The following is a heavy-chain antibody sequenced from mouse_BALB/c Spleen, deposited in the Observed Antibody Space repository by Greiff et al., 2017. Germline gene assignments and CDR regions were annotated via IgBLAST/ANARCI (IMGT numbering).Heavy chain of an antibody. CDR1: GYSITSDYA. V-gene: IGHV3-2*02. CDR2: ISYSGST. CDR3: ARDGNYGFAY. J-gene: IGHJ3*01. Sequence: EVMLVESGPGLVKPSQSLSLTCTVTGYSITSDYAWNWIRQFPGNKLEWMGYISYSGSTSYNPSLKSRISITRDTSKNQFFLQLNSVTTEDTATYYCARDGNYGFAYWGQGTLVTVSA. D-gene: IGHD2-1*01.